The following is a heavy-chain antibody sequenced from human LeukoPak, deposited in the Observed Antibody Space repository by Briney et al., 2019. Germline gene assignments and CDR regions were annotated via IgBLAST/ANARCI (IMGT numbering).Heavy chain of an antibody. CDR1: GGSFSGYY. CDR2: IYYSGST. Sequence: SETLSLTCAVYGGSFSGYYWSWIRQPPGKGLEWIGSIYYSGSTYYNPSLKSRVTISVDTSKNQFSLKLSSVTAADTAVYYCATRYDSSGYYYINYWGQGTLATVSS. CDR3: ATRYDSSGYYYINY. J-gene: IGHJ4*02. V-gene: IGHV4-34*01. D-gene: IGHD3-22*01.